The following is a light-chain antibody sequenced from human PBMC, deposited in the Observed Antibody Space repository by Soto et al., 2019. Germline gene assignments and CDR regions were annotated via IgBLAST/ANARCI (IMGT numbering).Light chain of an antibody. CDR1: LSVSSSY. CDR2: AAS. V-gene: IGKV3-20*01. J-gene: IGKJ1*01. Sequence: EIVLTQSPGTLSLSPGERATLSCRASLSVSSSYLAWYQQKPVQAPRLLIFAASSRATGIPDRFSGSGSGTDFTLTISRLEPEDFAVYYCQQYSSSKWTFGQGTKVDIK. CDR3: QQYSSSKWT.